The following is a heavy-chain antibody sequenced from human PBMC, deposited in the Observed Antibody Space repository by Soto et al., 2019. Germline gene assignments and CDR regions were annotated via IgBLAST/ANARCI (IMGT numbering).Heavy chain of an antibody. J-gene: IGHJ4*02. D-gene: IGHD3-10*01. CDR1: GGSISRYF. V-gene: IGHV4-59*08. Sequence: PSETLSLTCIVSGGSISRYFWSWIRQPPGKGLEWIGYINYSGNTHPNPSLKSRVTMSVDTSKNQFSLKLSSVTAADTAVYFCARHIYSGSGSSFDYWGQGTLVTVSS. CDR2: INYSGNT. CDR3: ARHIYSGSGSSFDY.